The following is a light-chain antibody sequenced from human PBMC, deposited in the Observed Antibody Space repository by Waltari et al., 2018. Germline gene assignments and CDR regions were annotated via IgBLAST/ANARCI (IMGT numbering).Light chain of an antibody. J-gene: IGLJ6*01. CDR1: ASNIGDNT. V-gene: IGLV1-44*01. CDR3: AVWDDSLNGHV. CDR2: SSN. Sequence: QSVLTQPPSASGTPGQRVTISCSGSASNIGDNTVNWYQQIPGMAPKLLIYSSNRRPSGVPDRFSGSRSGTSGSLTISGLQSADEADYYCAVWDDSLNGHVFGSGTKVTAL.